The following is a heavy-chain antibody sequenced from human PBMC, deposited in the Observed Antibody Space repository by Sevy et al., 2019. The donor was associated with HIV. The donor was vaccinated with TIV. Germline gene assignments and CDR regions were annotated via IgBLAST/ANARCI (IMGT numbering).Heavy chain of an antibody. CDR3: ASACSSTSCHVYLFDY. V-gene: IGHV1-2*02. CDR1: GYTFTGYY. CDR2: INPNSGGT. D-gene: IGHD2-2*01. Sequence: ASVKVSCKASGYTFTGYYMHWVRQAPGQGLEWMGWINPNSGGTNYAQKFQGRVTMTRDTSISTAYMELSRLRSDDTAVYYCASACSSTSCHVYLFDYWGQGTLVTVSS. J-gene: IGHJ4*02.